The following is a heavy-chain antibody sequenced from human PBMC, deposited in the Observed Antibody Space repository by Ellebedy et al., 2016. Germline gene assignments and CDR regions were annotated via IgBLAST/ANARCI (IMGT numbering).Heavy chain of an antibody. CDR3: ARRVAVAGYDY. CDR1: GFTFSSYG. V-gene: IGHV3-33*08. CDR2: IWYDGSNK. J-gene: IGHJ4*02. Sequence: GESLKISCAASGFTFSSYGMHWVRQAPGKGLEWVAVIWYDGSNKYYADSVKGRFTISRDNSKNSLYLQMNSLRAEDTAVYYCARRVAVAGYDYWGQGTLVTVSS. D-gene: IGHD6-19*01.